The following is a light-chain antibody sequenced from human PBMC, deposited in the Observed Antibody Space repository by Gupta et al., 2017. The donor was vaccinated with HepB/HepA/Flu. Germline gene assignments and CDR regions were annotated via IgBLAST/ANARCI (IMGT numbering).Light chain of an antibody. CDR1: SSDIVAYNY. V-gene: IGLV2-14*03. CDR2: DAS. Sequence: QSALTTPASVSGAPGQGITTPCTGTSSDIVAYNYVSWYQQYPGKAPKLLIYDASNRPSGVPTRFSASHLGNTASLTISGLQPEDEADYYCSPSTSATPPGIFGGGTKLTVL. CDR3: SPSTSATPPGI. J-gene: IGLJ2*01.